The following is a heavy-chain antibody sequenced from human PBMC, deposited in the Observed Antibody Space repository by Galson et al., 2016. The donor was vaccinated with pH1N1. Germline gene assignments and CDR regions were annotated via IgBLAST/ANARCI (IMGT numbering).Heavy chain of an antibody. CDR1: GYTLIDHY. D-gene: IGHD5-12*01. J-gene: IGHJ4*02. CDR2: MNPNTGGT. CDR3: AREGVATTVDF. V-gene: IGHV1-2*02. Sequence: SVKVSCKASGYTLIDHYIHWVRQAPGQGLECMGWMNPNTGGTNYAQKFQGRVTMTRDTSISTAYMELTRLRSDDTAVYYCAREGVATTVDFWGQGTQVTVSS.